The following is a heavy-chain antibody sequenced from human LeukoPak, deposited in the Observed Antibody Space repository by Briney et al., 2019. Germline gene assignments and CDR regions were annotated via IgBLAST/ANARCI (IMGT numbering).Heavy chain of an antibody. V-gene: IGHV3-21*01. D-gene: IGHD6-6*01. Sequence: GGSLRLSCAASGFIFSNYTMNWVRQAPGKGLEWVSSISSSDYIYYADSLQGRFTVSRDNGKNSLFLQLNSLRAEDTALYYCARARHSSSMFVDYWGQGTLVTVSS. CDR3: ARARHSSSMFVDY. CDR1: GFIFSNYT. CDR2: ISSSDYI. J-gene: IGHJ4*02.